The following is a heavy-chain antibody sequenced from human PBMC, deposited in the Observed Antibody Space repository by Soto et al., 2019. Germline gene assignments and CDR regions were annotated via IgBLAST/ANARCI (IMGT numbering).Heavy chain of an antibody. V-gene: IGHV1-69*13. Sequence: GASLKISCEASGGHFSIHGISWVRQAPGQGLEFMGGIMPRFGTTNYAQKFRGRVTITADEPTSTVYMELRSLRSEDTAAYYCARGYGSGWYNCFGPWGRVTRVTLCS. D-gene: IGHD6-13*01. CDR2: IMPRFGTT. CDR3: ARGYGSGWYNCFGP. J-gene: IGHJ5*02. CDR1: GGHFSIHG.